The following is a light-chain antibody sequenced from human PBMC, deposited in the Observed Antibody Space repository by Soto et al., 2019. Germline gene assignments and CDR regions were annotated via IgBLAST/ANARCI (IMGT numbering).Light chain of an antibody. CDR3: ATWDASRKGV. J-gene: IGLJ1*01. CDR1: TSNIESHS. V-gene: IGLV1-44*01. CDR2: TNN. Sequence: QSVLTQPPSASGTPGQRIIISCSGSTSNIESHSVNWYQQVPGAAPKLLIVTNNQRPSGVPDRFSGSKSGASASLAISGLQSEDEATYYCATWDASRKGVFGTGTKVTVL.